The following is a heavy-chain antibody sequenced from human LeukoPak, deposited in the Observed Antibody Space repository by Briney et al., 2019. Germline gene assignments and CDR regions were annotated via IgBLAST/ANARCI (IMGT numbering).Heavy chain of an antibody. CDR3: AKDIYDSSGPIDY. CDR1: GFTFDDYA. D-gene: IGHD3-22*01. V-gene: IGHV3-9*01. Sequence: GGSLRLSCAASGFTFDDYAMPWVRQAPGKGLEWVSGISWNSGSIGYADSVKGRFTISRDNAKNSLYLQMNSLRAEDTALYYCAKDIYDSSGPIDYWGQGTLVTVSS. CDR2: ISWNSGSI. J-gene: IGHJ4*02.